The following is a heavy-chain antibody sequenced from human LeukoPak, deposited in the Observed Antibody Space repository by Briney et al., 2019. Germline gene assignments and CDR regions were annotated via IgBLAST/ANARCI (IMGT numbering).Heavy chain of an antibody. D-gene: IGHD3-3*01. Sequence: SETLSLTCTVSGGSINSNNYYWGWIRQPPGKGLEWIGSIYSSGSAYYNPSLKSRVTISVDTSKNQFSLRLSSVTAADTAVYYCQPRYLEWLLEYWGQGTLVTVSS. CDR2: IYSSGSA. CDR1: GGSINSNNYY. CDR3: QPRYLEWLLEY. V-gene: IGHV4-39*01. J-gene: IGHJ4*02.